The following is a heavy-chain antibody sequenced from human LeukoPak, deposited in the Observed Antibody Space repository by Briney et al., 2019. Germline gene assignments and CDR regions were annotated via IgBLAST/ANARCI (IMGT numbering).Heavy chain of an antibody. CDR3: ARGRPIYCSGDSCYPGDY. CDR2: INADEDRA. J-gene: IGHJ4*02. Sequence: PGGSLRLSCAASGFTFSDYWMHWVRQAPGKGLVWVSHINADEDRAAYADSVEGRFTISRDNARNTLYLQMNSPRAEDTAVYYCARGRPIYCSGDSCYPGDYWGQGTLVTVSS. CDR1: GFTFSDYW. V-gene: IGHV3-74*01. D-gene: IGHD2-15*01.